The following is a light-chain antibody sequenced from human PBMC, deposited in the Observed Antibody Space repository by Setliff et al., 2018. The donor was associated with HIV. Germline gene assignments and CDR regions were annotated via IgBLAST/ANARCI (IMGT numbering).Light chain of an antibody. J-gene: IGLJ1*01. CDR2: DVN. V-gene: IGLV2-11*01. Sequence: QSVLTQPRSVSGSPGQSVTISCTGTSSDFGGYNYVSWYQQHPGKAPKVMIYDVNKRPSGVSNRFSGSKSGNTASLTISGLQAEDEADYYCCSWAGSSTYVFGTGTKVTVL. CDR3: CSWAGSSTYV. CDR1: SSDFGGYNY.